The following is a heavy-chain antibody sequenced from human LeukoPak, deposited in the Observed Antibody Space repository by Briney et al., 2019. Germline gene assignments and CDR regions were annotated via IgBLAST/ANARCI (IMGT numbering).Heavy chain of an antibody. Sequence: SETLSLTCTVSGGSISSYYWSWIRQPPGKGLEWIGYIYYSGSTNYNPSLKSRVTISVDTSKNQFSLKLSSVTAADTAVYYCARSYSSVAFDYWGQGTLVTVSS. CDR3: ARSYSSVAFDY. CDR1: GGSISSYY. D-gene: IGHD6-19*01. CDR2: IYYSGST. J-gene: IGHJ4*02. V-gene: IGHV4-59*08.